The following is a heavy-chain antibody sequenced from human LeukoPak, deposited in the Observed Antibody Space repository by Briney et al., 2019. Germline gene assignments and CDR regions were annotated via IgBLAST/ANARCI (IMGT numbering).Heavy chain of an antibody. CDR2: INPNSGGT. J-gene: IGHJ4*02. CDR3: ARASKQQLVGGAH. D-gene: IGHD6-13*01. CDR1: GYTFTGYY. V-gene: IGHV1-2*06. Sequence: GASVKVSCKASGYTFTGYYMHWVRQAPGQGREWMGRINPNSGGTNYAQKFQGRFTMTRDTSISTAYMELSRLRSDDTAVYYSARASKQQLVGGAHWGQGTLVTVSS.